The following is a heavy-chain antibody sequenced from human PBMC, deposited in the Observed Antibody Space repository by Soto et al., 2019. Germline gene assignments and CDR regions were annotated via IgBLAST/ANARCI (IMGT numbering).Heavy chain of an antibody. D-gene: IGHD3-10*01. CDR3: ARDNTGSLDX. CDR2: IYHTGST. J-gene: IGHJ4*02. Sequence: PSETLSLTCVVSGGSFNSGGYSWSWIRQPPGKGMELIGFIYHTGSTHYTPSLESRVTISVDRSKNEVYLRLRSVTAADTAVYYCARDNTGSLDXWGQGTLVTVSX. V-gene: IGHV4-30-2*01. CDR1: GGSFNSGGYS.